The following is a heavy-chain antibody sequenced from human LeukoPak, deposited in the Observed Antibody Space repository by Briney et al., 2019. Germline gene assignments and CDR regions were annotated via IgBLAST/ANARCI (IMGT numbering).Heavy chain of an antibody. CDR1: GFTFGDYG. CDR2: INWNGGST. J-gene: IGHJ4*02. D-gene: IGHD5-18*01. CDR3: ARLPTAMVTRYYFDY. V-gene: IGHV3-20*04. Sequence: GGSLRLSCPASGFTFGDYGMSWVRQAPGKGLEWVSGINWNGGSTGYADSVKGRFTISRDNAKNSLYLQMNSLRAEDTALYYCARLPTAMVTRYYFDYWGQGTLVTVSS.